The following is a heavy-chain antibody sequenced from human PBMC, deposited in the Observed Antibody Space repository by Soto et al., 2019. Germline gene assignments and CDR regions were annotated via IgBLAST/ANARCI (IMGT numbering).Heavy chain of an antibody. CDR3: AGARVYTGGSDADY. V-gene: IGHV1-18*01. J-gene: IGHJ4*02. CDR2: INTGSGYT. CDR1: GYTFSNYA. D-gene: IGHD2-8*02. Sequence: QVHLVQSGAEVKKPGSSVRVSCKTSGYTFSNYAISWVRQAPRQGLEWMGWINTGSGYTNYAHDRVTRTKDAPTYTAYLELPILRSDDTAIYYCAGARVYTGGSDADYWGQGTLVTVSS.